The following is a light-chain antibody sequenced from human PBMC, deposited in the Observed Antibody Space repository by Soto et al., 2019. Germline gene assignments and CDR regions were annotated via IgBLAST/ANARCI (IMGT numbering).Light chain of an antibody. Sequence: QSALTQPASVSGSPGQPITISCTGTSSDAGGYNYVSWYQQHPGKAPKLMIYEVSNRPSGVSNRFSGSKSGNTASLTISGLQAEDEADYYCSSYTSSSTPYVFGTGTKLTVL. CDR3: SSYTSSSTPYV. V-gene: IGLV2-14*01. J-gene: IGLJ1*01. CDR1: SSDAGGYNY. CDR2: EVS.